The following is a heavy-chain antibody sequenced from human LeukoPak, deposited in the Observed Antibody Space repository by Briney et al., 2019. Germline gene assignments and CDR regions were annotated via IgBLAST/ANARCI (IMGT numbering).Heavy chain of an antibody. J-gene: IGHJ4*02. CDR3: TRLSRTSWQFDF. Sequence: SETLSLTCSVSGDSITSTTYYWAWIRQPPGKGLEWIGSIGYSGNTYYNPSLRSRLTMSVDTSKNQFSLMVSSVTAADTAVFHCTRLSRTSWQFDFWGQGALVSVSS. V-gene: IGHV4-39*01. CDR2: IGYSGNT. D-gene: IGHD2-2*01. CDR1: GDSITSTTYY.